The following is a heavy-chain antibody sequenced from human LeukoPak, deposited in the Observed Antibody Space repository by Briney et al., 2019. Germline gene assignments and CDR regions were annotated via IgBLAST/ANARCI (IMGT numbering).Heavy chain of an antibody. V-gene: IGHV4-34*01. CDR2: INHSGST. D-gene: IGHD4-17*01. J-gene: IGHJ6*02. CDR1: GGSFSGYY. Sequence: PSETLSLTCAVYGGSFSGYYWSWIRQPPGKGLEWIGEINHSGSTNYNPSLKSRVTISVDTSKNQFPLKLSSVTAADTAVYYCASFSTGTDVWGQGTTVTVSS. CDR3: ASFSTGTDV.